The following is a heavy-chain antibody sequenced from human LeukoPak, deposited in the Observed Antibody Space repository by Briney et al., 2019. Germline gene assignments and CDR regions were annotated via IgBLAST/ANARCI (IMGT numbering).Heavy chain of an antibody. Sequence: SETLSLTCAVSGGSISSSNWWSWVRQPPGKGLEWIGEIYHSGSTNYNPSLKSRVTISVDTSKNQFSLKLSSVTAADTAVNYCARAVGAIPFDYWGQGTLDTVSS. CDR3: ARAVGAIPFDY. CDR1: GGSISSSNW. J-gene: IGHJ4*02. CDR2: IYHSGST. D-gene: IGHD1-26*01. V-gene: IGHV4-4*02.